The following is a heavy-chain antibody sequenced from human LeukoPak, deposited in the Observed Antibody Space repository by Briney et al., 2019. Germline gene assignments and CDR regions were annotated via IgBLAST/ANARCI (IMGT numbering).Heavy chain of an antibody. CDR3: ARRADSSGDQYNWFDP. CDR2: IKPTTGST. Sequence: ASVKVSCKASAYSFTSYYMHWVRQAPGQGLEWMGIIKPTTGSTSYAQKFQGRVTMTRDTSTSTVYMELSSLRSEDTAVYYCARRADSSGDQYNWFDPWGQGTLVTVSS. V-gene: IGHV1-46*01. D-gene: IGHD3-22*01. CDR1: AYSFTSYY. J-gene: IGHJ5*02.